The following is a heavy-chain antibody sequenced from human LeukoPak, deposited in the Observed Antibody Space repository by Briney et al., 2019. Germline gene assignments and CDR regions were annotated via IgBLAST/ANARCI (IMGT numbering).Heavy chain of an antibody. D-gene: IGHD3-10*01. CDR1: GFTVSSNY. V-gene: IGHV3-66*01. CDR2: IYSGGST. J-gene: IGHJ4*02. Sequence: GGSLRLSCAASGFTVSSNYMSWVRQAPGKGLEWVSVIYSGGSTYYADSVKGRFTISRDNSKNTLYLQMNSLRAEDTAVYYCARDLYYYGSGSYGHDYWGQGTLVTVSS. CDR3: ARDLYYYGSGSYGHDY.